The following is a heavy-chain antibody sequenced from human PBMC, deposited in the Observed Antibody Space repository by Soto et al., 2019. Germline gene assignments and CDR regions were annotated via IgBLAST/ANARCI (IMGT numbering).Heavy chain of an antibody. V-gene: IGHV4-31*03. CDR2: IYYSGST. CDR3: ARERTPDILDY. J-gene: IGHJ4*02. Sequence: QVQLQESGPGLVKPSQTLSLTCTVSGGSISSGGYYWSWTRQHPGKGLEWIGYIYYSGSTYYNPSLRSRVTISVDTSKNQFSLKLSSVTAADTAVYYCARERTPDILDYWGQGTLVTVSS. CDR1: GGSISSGGYY.